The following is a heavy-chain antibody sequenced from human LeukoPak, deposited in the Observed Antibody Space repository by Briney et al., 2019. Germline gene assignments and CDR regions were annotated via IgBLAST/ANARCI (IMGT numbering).Heavy chain of an antibody. Sequence: ASVKVSCKASGGTFSSYAISWVRQAPGQGLEWMGGIIPIFGTANYAQKFQGRVTITTDESTSTAYMELSSLRSEDTAVYYCARDLADAFDIWGQGTMVTVSS. CDR3: ARDLADAFDI. J-gene: IGHJ3*02. CDR2: IIPIFGTA. V-gene: IGHV1-69*05. D-gene: IGHD3-16*01. CDR1: GGTFSSYA.